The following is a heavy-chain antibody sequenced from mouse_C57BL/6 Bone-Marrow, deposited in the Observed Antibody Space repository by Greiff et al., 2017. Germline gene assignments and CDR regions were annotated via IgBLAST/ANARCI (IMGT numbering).Heavy chain of an antibody. CDR3: ARGGYYGSKAAWFAY. Sequence: VQLQQSGPVLVKPGASVKMSCKASGYTFTDYYMNWVKQSHGKSLEWIGVINPYNGGTSYNQKFKGKATLTVDKSSSTAYMELNSLTSEDSAVYYCARGGYYGSKAAWFAYWGQGTLVTVS. CDR2: INPYNGGT. D-gene: IGHD1-1*01. V-gene: IGHV1-19*01. CDR1: GYTFTDYY. J-gene: IGHJ3*01.